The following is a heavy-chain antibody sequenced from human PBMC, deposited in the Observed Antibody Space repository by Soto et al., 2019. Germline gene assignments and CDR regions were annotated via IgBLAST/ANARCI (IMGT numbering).Heavy chain of an antibody. D-gene: IGHD1-7*01. CDR2: IYRTGST. J-gene: IGHJ4*02. CDR1: GGSFTSNNW. CDR3: ASRDPGTSVDY. V-gene: IGHV4-4*02. Sequence: NPSETLSLTCTVSGGSFTSNNWWTWVRQPPGQGLEWIGEIYRTGSTNYNPSIKSRVTISLQKSENQFSLKVTSLTAADTAVYYCASRDPGTSVDYWGQVTLVTVSS.